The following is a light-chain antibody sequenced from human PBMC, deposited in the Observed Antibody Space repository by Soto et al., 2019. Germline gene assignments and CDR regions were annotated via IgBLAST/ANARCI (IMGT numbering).Light chain of an antibody. V-gene: IGKV3-15*01. CDR3: QQYKNWPPLT. J-gene: IGKJ4*01. CDR2: GAF. CDR1: QSVSYN. Sequence: EIVMTQSPATLSVSPGETATLSCRASQSVSYNLAWYQQKPGQGPRLLIYGAFTRATGIPARFSGSGSGTEFTLTISSLQSEDFALYYRQQYKNWPPLTFGGGTKVEIK.